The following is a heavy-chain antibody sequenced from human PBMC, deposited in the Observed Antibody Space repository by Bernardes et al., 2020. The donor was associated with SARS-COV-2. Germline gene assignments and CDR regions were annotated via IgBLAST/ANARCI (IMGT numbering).Heavy chain of an antibody. CDR3: ASAYFREGFGELLYGGFDY. CDR2: IYYSGST. J-gene: IGHJ4*02. CDR1: GGSVSSGSYY. D-gene: IGHD3-10*01. Sequence: SETLSLTCTVSGGSVSSGSYYWSWIRQPPGKGLEWIGYIYYSGSTNYNPSLKSRVTISVDTSKNQFSLKLSSVTAADTAVYYCASAYFREGFGELLYGGFDYWGQGTLVTVSS. V-gene: IGHV4-61*01.